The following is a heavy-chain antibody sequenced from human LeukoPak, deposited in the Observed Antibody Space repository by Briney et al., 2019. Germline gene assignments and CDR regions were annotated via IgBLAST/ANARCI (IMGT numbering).Heavy chain of an antibody. D-gene: IGHD4-17*01. CDR3: ARTVTTNYYYYYMDV. V-gene: IGHV4-59*01. CDR2: IYYSGST. Sequence: SETLSLTCTVSGGSISSYYWSWIRQPPGKGLEWIGYIYYSGSTNYNPSLKSRVTISVDTSKNQFSLKLSSVTAADTAVYYCARTVTTNYYYYYMDVWGKGTTVTVSS. J-gene: IGHJ6*03. CDR1: GGSISSYY.